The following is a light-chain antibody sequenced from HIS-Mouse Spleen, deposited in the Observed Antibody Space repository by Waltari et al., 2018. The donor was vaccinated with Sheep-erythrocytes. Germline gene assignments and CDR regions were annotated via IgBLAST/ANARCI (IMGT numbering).Light chain of an antibody. CDR2: EGS. J-gene: IGLJ3*02. CDR1: SSDVGSYNL. V-gene: IGLV2-23*01. CDR3: CSYAGSSTPWV. Sequence: QSALTQPASVSGSPGQSITISCTGTSSDVGSYNLVSWNQQHPGKAPKLMIYEGSKRPSGVSNRFSGSKSGNTASLTISGLQAEDEADYYCCSYAGSSTPWVFGGGTKLTVL.